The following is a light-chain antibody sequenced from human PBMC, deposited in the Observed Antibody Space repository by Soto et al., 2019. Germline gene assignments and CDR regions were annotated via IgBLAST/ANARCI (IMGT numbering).Light chain of an antibody. CDR3: QQYDSYSWT. V-gene: IGKV1-5*01. CDR2: DAS. Sequence: DIQLTQSPSALSASAGDTVTITCRASQSISTWLAWYQQKPGKAPKILIFDASSLKSGVPSRFSGSGSGTEFTLTITRLQPDDFATYYCQQYDSYSWTFGQGTKVDIK. CDR1: QSISTW. J-gene: IGKJ1*01.